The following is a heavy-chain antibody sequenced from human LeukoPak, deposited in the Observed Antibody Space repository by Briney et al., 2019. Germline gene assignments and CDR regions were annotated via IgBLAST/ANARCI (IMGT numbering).Heavy chain of an antibody. Sequence: PGGSLRLSCAASGFTFSLYAMNWVRQAPGKGLEWVSYINDDSSDIHYAGSVRGRFTISRDDARKALYLQLSSLRVEHTAVYYCARDTFQPGLIDSWGKGTLVTVSS. CDR3: ARDTFQPGLIDS. D-gene: IGHD2-2*01. J-gene: IGHJ4*02. V-gene: IGHV3-21*05. CDR2: INDDSSDI. CDR1: GFTFSLYA.